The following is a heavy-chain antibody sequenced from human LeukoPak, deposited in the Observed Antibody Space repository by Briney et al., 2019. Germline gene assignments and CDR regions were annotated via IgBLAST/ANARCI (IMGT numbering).Heavy chain of an antibody. CDR2: ISYDGSNK. V-gene: IGHV3-30*04. CDR1: GFTFSNYA. Sequence: PGGSLRLSCAASGFTFSNYAMHWVRQAPGKGLEWVAVISYDGSNKYYADSVKGRFTISRDNSKNTLYLQMNGLRAEDTAVYYCARALVATTVTPSDAFDIWGQGTMVTVSS. D-gene: IGHD4-17*01. CDR3: ARALVATTVTPSDAFDI. J-gene: IGHJ3*02.